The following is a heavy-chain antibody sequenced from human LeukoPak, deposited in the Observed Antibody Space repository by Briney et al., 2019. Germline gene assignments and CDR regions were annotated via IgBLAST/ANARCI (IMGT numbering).Heavy chain of an antibody. CDR1: GGSFSGYY. CDR2: INHSGST. J-gene: IGHJ5*02. Sequence: SETLSLTCAVYGGSFSGYYWSWIRQPPGKGLEWIGEINHSGSTNYNPSLKSRVTIPVDTSKNQFSLKLSSVTAADTAVYYCARGYTSNNWFDPWGQGTLVTVSS. D-gene: IGHD2-2*02. V-gene: IGHV4-34*01. CDR3: ARGYTSNNWFDP.